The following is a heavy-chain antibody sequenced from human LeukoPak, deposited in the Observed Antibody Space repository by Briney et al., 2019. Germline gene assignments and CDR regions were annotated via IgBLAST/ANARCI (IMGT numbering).Heavy chain of an antibody. J-gene: IGHJ6*03. V-gene: IGHV3-23*01. CDR3: AAGSGWKPYYYYYYMDV. CDR1: GFTFSTFA. D-gene: IGHD6-19*01. Sequence: GGSLRLSCAASGFTFSTFAMLWVRQPRGKGLEWVSSIFPSGGEIHYADSVRGRFTISRDNSKSTLSLQMNSLRAEDTAIYYCAAGSGWKPYYYYYYMDVWGKGTTVTVSS. CDR2: IFPSGGEI.